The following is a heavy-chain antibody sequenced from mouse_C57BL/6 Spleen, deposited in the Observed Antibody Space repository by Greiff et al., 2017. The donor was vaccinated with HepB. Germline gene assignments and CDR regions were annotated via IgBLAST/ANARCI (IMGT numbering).Heavy chain of an antibody. D-gene: IGHD2-4*01. V-gene: IGHV1-80*01. CDR2: IYPGDGDT. CDR3: ARGGIYYDYDGDY. J-gene: IGHJ2*01. CDR1: GYAFSSYW. Sequence: QVQLQQSGAELVKPGASVKISCKASGYAFSSYWMNWVKQRPGKGLEWIGQIYPGDGDTNYNGKFKGKATLTADKSSSTAYMQLSSLTSEDSAVYFCARGGIYYDYDGDYWGQGTTLTVSS.